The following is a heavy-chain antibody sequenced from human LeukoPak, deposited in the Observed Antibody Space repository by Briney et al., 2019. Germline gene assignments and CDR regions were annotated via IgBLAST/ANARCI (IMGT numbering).Heavy chain of an antibody. J-gene: IGHJ3*02. CDR3: ARVCDDSSTNAFDT. CDR1: GGSFSGYY. V-gene: IGHV4-34*01. D-gene: IGHD3-22*01. Sequence: SETLSLTCAVYGGSFSGYYWSWIRQPPGKGLEWIGEINHSGSTNYNPSLKSRVTISVDTSKNQFSLKLSSVTAADTAVYYCARVCDDSSTNAFDTWGQGTMVTVSS. CDR2: INHSGST.